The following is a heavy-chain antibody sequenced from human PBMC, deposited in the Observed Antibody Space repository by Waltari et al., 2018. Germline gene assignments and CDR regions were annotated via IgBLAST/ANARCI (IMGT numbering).Heavy chain of an antibody. Sequence: QVQLVQSGAEVKKPGASVKVSCKASGYTFTSYGISWVRQAPGQGLEWMGWISADNGNTNYAQKRQCRVTRNTDTSTSTAYMELRGLRSDDTAVYYCATGFNSGSYPELDYWGQGTLVIVSS. V-gene: IGHV1-18*01. J-gene: IGHJ4*02. CDR1: GYTFTSYG. D-gene: IGHD1-26*01. CDR2: ISADNGNT. CDR3: ATGFNSGSYPELDY.